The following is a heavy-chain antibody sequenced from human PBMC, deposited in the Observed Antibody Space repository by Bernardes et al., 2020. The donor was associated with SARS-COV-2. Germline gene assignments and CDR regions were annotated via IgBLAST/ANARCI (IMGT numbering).Heavy chain of an antibody. D-gene: IGHD5-12*01. Sequence: GGSLRLSRAASGFSVTTKYMSWVRQAPGRGLEWVSVIYAGGDTYYADSVKGRFTVSRDESENTFYLQMNTLKGEDSAVYYCARDSRGRGLGRYDFDLWGQGTLVTVSS. CDR1: GFSVTTKY. CDR3: ARDSRGRGLGRYDFDL. J-gene: IGHJ4*02. V-gene: IGHV3-53*01. CDR2: IYAGGDT.